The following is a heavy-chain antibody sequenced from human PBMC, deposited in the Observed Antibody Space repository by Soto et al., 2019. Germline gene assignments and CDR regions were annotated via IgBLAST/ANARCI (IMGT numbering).Heavy chain of an antibody. D-gene: IGHD2-2*01. J-gene: IGHJ6*03. CDR3: ARDGEDIVVVPAAMPYYYYMDV. V-gene: IGHV1-3*01. CDR2: INAGNGNT. Sequence: ASVKVSCKASGYTFTSYAMHWVRQAPGQRLEWMGWINAGNGNTKYSQKFQGRVTITRDTSASTAYMERSSLRSEDTAVYYCARDGEDIVVVPAAMPYYYYMDVWGKGTTVTVSS. CDR1: GYTFTSYA.